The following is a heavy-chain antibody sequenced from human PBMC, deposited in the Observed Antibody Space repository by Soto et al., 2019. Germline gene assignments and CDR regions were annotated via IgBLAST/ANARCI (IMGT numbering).Heavy chain of an antibody. V-gene: IGHV1-69*06. J-gene: IGHJ3*02. CDR2: IIPIFGTA. CDR3: ARGSLWDLDI. Sequence: NRGGAAVKVSCKASGGTFSSYAISWVRQAPGQGLEWMGGIIPIFGTANYAQKFQGRVTITADKSTSTAYMELSSLRSEDTAVYYCARGSLWDLDIWGQGTMVTVSS. D-gene: IGHD1-26*01. CDR1: GGTFSSYA.